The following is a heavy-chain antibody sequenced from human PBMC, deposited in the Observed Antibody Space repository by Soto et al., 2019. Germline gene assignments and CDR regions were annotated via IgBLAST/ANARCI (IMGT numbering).Heavy chain of an antibody. D-gene: IGHD5-12*01. J-gene: IGHJ6*03. Sequence: QVQLVESGGGVVQPGRSLRLSCAASGFTFSSYGMHWVRQGPGKGLEWVAVISHDGSNKYYADSVKGRFTISRDNSKNTLYLQMNSLRAEDTAVYYCAKVATMYYYYHYMDVWGKGTAVNVSS. CDR3: AKVATMYYYYHYMDV. V-gene: IGHV3-30*18. CDR2: ISHDGSNK. CDR1: GFTFSSYG.